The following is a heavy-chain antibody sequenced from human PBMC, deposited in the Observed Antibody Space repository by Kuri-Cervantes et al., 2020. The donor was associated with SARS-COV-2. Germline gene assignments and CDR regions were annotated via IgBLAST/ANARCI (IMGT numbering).Heavy chain of an antibody. D-gene: IGHD6-13*01. CDR2: IYHSGST. V-gene: IGHV4-38-2*01. Sequence: ESLKISCAVSGYSISSGYYWGWIRQPPGKGLEWIGSIYHSGSTYYNPSLESRVTISVDTSKNQFSLKLSSVTAADTAVYYCAGGPIAAAGRGDYWGQGTLVTVSS. CDR3: AGGPIAAAGRGDY. CDR1: GYSISSGYY. J-gene: IGHJ4*02.